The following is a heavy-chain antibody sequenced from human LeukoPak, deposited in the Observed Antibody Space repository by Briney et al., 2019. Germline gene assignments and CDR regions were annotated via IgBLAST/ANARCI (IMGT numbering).Heavy chain of an antibody. J-gene: IGHJ4*02. V-gene: IGHV3-23*01. CDR1: GFTFRSYA. Sequence: GGSLRLSCAASGFTFRSYAMTWVRQAPGKGLEWVSGISGSGGSTYPADSVKGRFTISRDNSKNTLYLQMNSLRDEDTAVYYCARARSGWYFDYWGQGTLVTVSS. CDR3: ARARSGWYFDY. CDR2: ISGSGGST. D-gene: IGHD6-19*01.